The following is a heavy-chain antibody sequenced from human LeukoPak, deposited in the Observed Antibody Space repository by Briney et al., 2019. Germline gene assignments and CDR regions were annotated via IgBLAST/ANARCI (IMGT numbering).Heavy chain of an antibody. J-gene: IGHJ4*02. CDR1: GFTFSSYA. Sequence: GGSLRLSCAASGFTFSSYAMNWVGQAPGKGLEWVAGISSGDRTFHPESVKGRFTISRDKSKDTLYLQMNSLRAEDTAVYYCAKDATASPYFHWFDNWGQGTQVIVSS. CDR2: ISSGDRT. CDR3: AKDATASPYFHWFDN. D-gene: IGHD3-9*01. V-gene: IGHV3-23*01.